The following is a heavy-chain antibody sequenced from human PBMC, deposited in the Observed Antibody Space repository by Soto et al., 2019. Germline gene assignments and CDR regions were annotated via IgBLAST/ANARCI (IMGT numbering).Heavy chain of an antibody. CDR3: ERDGPTYSHTSGWFGT. Sequence: GGSLRLSCAASGFTFSSYAMSWVRQAPGKGLEWISSISASGSNSYHADSVKGRFTISRDNAKNSLHLQMNSLRVEDTGVYYCERDGPTYSHTSGWFGTWGQGTLVTVSS. CDR1: GFTFSSYA. J-gene: IGHJ5*02. D-gene: IGHD6-13*01. V-gene: IGHV3-23*01. CDR2: ISASGSNS.